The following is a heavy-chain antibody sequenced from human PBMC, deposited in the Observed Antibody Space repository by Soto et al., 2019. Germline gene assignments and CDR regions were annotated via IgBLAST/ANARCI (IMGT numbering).Heavy chain of an antibody. V-gene: IGHV4-59*08. D-gene: IGHD3-16*01. J-gene: IGHJ5*02. CDR2: IYYSGST. Sequence: PSETLSLTCPVSGGTISSYYWSWIRQPPGKGLEWIGYIYYSGSTNYNPSLKSRVTISVDTSKNQFSLKLSSVTAADTAVYYCARHWIWGSSWFDPWGQGTLVTVSS. CDR1: GGTISSYY. CDR3: ARHWIWGSSWFDP.